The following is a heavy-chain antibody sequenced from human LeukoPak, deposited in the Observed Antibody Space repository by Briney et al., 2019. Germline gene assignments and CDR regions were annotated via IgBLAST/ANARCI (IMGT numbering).Heavy chain of an antibody. D-gene: IGHD2-2*01. J-gene: IGHJ5*02. CDR2: ISVSTGNT. V-gene: IGHV1-18*04. CDR3: ARVGRDCSSINCYWEDWFDP. CDR1: GYSFTSYG. Sequence: GASVKLSCKASGYSFTSYGISWVREAPGQGPEWMGWISVSTGNTHYAQNVQGRVTMTTDTATSTAYMELRSLGSDDTAVYYCARVGRDCSSINCYWEDWFDPWGQGTLVIVSS.